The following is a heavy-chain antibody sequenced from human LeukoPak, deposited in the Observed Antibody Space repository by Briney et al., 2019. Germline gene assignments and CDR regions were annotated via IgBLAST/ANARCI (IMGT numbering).Heavy chain of an antibody. V-gene: IGHV1-18*04. D-gene: IGHD3-10*01. J-gene: IGHJ4*02. CDR1: GYTFTGYY. CDR2: ISAYNGNT. Sequence: ASVKVSCKASGYTFTGYYMHWVRQAPGQGLEWMGWISAYNGNTNYAQKLQGRVTMTTDTSTSTAYMELRSLRSDDTAVYYCARVEGYGEGDMEDYWGQGTLVTVSS. CDR3: ARVEGYGEGDMEDY.